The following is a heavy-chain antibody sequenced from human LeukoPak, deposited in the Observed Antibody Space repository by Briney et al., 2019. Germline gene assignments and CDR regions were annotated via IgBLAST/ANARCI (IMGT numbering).Heavy chain of an antibody. CDR2: IYYSGST. CDR1: GGSISSYY. V-gene: IGHV4-59*08. J-gene: IGHJ3*02. D-gene: IGHD2-15*01. Sequence: SETLSLTCTVSGGSISSYYWSWIRQPQGKGLEWNGYIYYSGSTNYNHSLKSRVTISVDRSKNQFSLELSSVTAADTAVYYCARRKCGGREPPHDAFDIWGQGTMVTVSS. CDR3: ARRKCGGREPPHDAFDI.